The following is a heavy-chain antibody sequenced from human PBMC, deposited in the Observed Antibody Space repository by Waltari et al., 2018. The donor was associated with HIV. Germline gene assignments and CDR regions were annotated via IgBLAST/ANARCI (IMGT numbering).Heavy chain of an antibody. V-gene: IGHV4-59*01. Sequence: QVQLQESGPGLVKPSETLSLTCTVSGGSISSYYWSWIRQPPGKGLEWIGYIYYSGSTNYNPSLKSRVTISVDTSKNQFSLKLSSVTAADTAVYYCARDRDFWSGHYYYYGMDVWGRGTTVTVSS. CDR2: IYYSGST. D-gene: IGHD3-3*01. J-gene: IGHJ6*02. CDR3: ARDRDFWSGHYYYYGMDV. CDR1: GGSISSYY.